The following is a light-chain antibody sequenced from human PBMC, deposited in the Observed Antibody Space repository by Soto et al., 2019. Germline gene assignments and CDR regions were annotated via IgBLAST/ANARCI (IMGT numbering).Light chain of an antibody. CDR2: GAS. CDR3: QHYGASPWT. Sequence: IVLTQSPGTLSLSPGERATLSCRASQSVTTQLAWYQQKPGQAPRLIIHGASSRAAGVPDRITGSGSGTDFTLSISRLEPEDFAVYYCQHYGASPWTFGQGTKV. J-gene: IGKJ1*01. V-gene: IGKV3-20*01. CDR1: QSVTTQ.